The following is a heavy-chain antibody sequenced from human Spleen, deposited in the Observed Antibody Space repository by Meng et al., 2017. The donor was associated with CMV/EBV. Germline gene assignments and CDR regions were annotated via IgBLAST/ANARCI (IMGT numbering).Heavy chain of an antibody. J-gene: IGHJ4*02. CDR2: IYYSGST. CDR1: GGSISSSSYY. CDR3: ARGFLLMATTDY. Sequence: TVSGGSISSSSYYWGWIRQPPGKGLEWIGTIYYSGSTYYNPSLKSRVTISVDTSRNQFSLKLSSVTAADTAVYYCARGFLLMATTDYWGQGTLVTVSS. V-gene: IGHV4-39*01. D-gene: IGHD5-24*01.